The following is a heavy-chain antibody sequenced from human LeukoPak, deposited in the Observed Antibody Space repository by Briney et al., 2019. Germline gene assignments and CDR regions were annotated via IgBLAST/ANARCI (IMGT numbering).Heavy chain of an antibody. V-gene: IGHV1-46*01. CDR3: ARDTQSGWYPNNWFDS. D-gene: IGHD6-19*01. J-gene: IGHJ5*01. CDR2: INPSGGST. CDR1: EFTFTSYY. Sequence: PGGSLRLSCKASEFTFTSYYMHWVRQAPGQGLEWMGIINPSGGSTSYAQKFQGRVTMTRDTSTSTVYMELSSLRSEDTAVYYCARDTQSGWYPNNWFDSWGQGTLVTVSS.